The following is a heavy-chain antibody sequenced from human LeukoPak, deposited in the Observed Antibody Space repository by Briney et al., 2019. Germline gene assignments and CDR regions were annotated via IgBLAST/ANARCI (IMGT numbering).Heavy chain of an antibody. CDR3: ARDGFGSSWYIDF. CDR1: GFTFSNYW. D-gene: IGHD6-13*01. J-gene: IGHJ4*02. CDR2: INTDGSST. Sequence: QPGGSLRLSCAASGFTFSNYWMHWVRQAPGKGLVWVSRINTDGSSTDYADSVKGRFTISRDNAKRSLYLQMNSLRAEDTAVYYCARDGFGSSWYIDFWGQGTLVTVSS. V-gene: IGHV3-74*01.